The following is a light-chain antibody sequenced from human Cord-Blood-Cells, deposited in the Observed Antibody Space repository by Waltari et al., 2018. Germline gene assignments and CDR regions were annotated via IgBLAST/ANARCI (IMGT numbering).Light chain of an antibody. J-gene: IGKJ1*01. CDR1: QSISSY. V-gene: IGKV1-39*01. CDR3: QQSYSTLWT. CDR2: AAS. Sequence: DIQMTQSPSSLSASVGDRVTITCRASQSISSYLNWYQQKPGKAPKLLIYAASSLQSGVPSRFSGSGSGTDFTLDISSLQPEEFATYYCQQSYSTLWTFGQGTKVEIK.